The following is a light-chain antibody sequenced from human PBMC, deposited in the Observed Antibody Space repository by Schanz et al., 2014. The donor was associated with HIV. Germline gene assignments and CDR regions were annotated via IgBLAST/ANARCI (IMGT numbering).Light chain of an antibody. J-gene: IGKJ1*01. V-gene: IGKV3-15*01. CDR1: QSVSSN. Sequence: EIVLTQSPVILSLSPGERATLSCRASQSVSSNLAWYQQKPGQAPRLLIYGASTRATGIPARFSGSGSGTEFTLTISSLQSEDFAVYYCQQYNNWPLTFGQGTKVEI. CDR2: GAS. CDR3: QQYNNWPLT.